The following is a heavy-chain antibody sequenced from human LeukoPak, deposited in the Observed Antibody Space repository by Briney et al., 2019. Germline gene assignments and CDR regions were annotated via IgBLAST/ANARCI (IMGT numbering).Heavy chain of an antibody. J-gene: IGHJ6*03. CDR3: ARDQGGTIGLYHYYYMDV. Sequence: GGSLRLSCAASGLTFSIYSMSWVRQAPGKGLEWVSSSSSSSNYIYYADSLKGRFTISRDNAKNSLYLQMNSLRAEDTAVYYCARDQGGTIGLYHYYYMDVWGKGTTVTVSS. V-gene: IGHV3-21*01. D-gene: IGHD1-7*01. CDR2: SSSSSNYI. CDR1: GLTFSIYS.